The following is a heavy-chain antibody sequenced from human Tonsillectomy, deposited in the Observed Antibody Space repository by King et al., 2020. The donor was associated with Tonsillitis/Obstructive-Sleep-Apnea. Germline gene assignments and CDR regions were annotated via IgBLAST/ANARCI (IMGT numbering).Heavy chain of an antibody. Sequence: VQLVESGGGLVQPGGSLRLSCAASGLTVSHNYLSWVRQAPGKGLEWVSIIYGGGSTYYADSVKGRFTISRDSSKNTLYLQMNSLRVEDTAVYYCARAGEYYYYYYMDVWGKGTTVTVSS. D-gene: IGHD6-19*01. CDR3: ARAGEYYYYYYMDV. CDR2: IYGGGST. J-gene: IGHJ6*03. V-gene: IGHV3-66*01. CDR1: GLTVSHNY.